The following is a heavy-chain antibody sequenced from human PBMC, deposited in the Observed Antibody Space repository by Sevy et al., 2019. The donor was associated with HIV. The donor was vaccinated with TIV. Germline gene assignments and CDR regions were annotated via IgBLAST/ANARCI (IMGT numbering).Heavy chain of an antibody. J-gene: IGHJ5*02. D-gene: IGHD2-21*01. Sequence: ASVKVSCKASGDIFSNYGINWVRQAPGQGLQWMGGILPISGLVNYAQKFQGRVTISADKSTGTVYMALSSLRSEDTAVYYSARDRPCGGDCYTLDPWGQGVLVTVSS. CDR2: ILPISGLV. V-gene: IGHV1-69*10. CDR1: GDIFSNYG. CDR3: ARDRPCGGDCYTLDP.